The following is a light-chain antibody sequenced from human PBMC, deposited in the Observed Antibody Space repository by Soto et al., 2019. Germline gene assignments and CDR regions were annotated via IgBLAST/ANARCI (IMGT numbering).Light chain of an antibody. Sequence: QSVLTQPPSASGTPGQRVTISCSGDNSNIGRNNVDWYQQLPGAAPKLLIYTTDQRPSGVPDRFSGSKSGTSASLAISGLQSEDEADYHCATWDDNLNGPVFGGGTKLTVL. CDR3: ATWDDNLNGPV. CDR1: NSNIGRNN. V-gene: IGLV1-44*01. CDR2: TTD. J-gene: IGLJ3*02.